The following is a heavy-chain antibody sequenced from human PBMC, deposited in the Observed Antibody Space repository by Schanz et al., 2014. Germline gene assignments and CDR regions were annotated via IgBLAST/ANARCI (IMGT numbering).Heavy chain of an antibody. CDR3: ARDRQQLVGRIGYYYGMDV. CDR1: GFAFSDYG. D-gene: IGHD6-13*01. V-gene: IGHV3-33*08. J-gene: IGHJ6*02. CDR2: IRYDGSKK. Sequence: VQLVESGGGVVQPGKSLRLSCAASGFAFSDYGMHWVRQAPGKGLEWVAFIRYDGSKKYYVDSVKGRFTISRDNSKNTLYLQMNSLRAEDTAVYYCARDRQQLVGRIGYYYGMDVWGQGTTVTVSS.